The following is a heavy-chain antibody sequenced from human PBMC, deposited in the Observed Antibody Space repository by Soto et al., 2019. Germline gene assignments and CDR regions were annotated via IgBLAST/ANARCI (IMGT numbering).Heavy chain of an antibody. CDR1: GGTFSSYT. J-gene: IGHJ6*03. V-gene: IGHV1-69*02. Sequence: ASVKVSCKASGGTFSSYTISWVRQAPGQGLEWMGRIIPILGIANYAQKFQGRVTITADKSTSTAYMELSSLRSEDTAVYYCAESGGYDYYYYYMDVWGKGTTVTVSS. CDR3: AESGGYDYYYYYMDV. D-gene: IGHD5-12*01. CDR2: IIPILGIA.